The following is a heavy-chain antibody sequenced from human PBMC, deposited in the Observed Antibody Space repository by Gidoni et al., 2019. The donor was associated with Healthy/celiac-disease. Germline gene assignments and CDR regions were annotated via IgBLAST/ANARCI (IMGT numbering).Heavy chain of an antibody. J-gene: IGHJ5*02. CDR3: ARPRGGGGLWSGPNWFDP. CDR1: GGTFSSYD. Sequence: QVQLVQSGAEVKKPGSSVKVSCKASGGTFSSYDISWVRQAPGQGLEWMGGIIPIFGTANYAQKFQGRVTITADESTSTAYMELSSLRSEDTAVYYCARPRGGGGLWSGPNWFDPWGQGTLVTVSS. D-gene: IGHD3-3*01. V-gene: IGHV1-69*01. CDR2: IIPIFGTA.